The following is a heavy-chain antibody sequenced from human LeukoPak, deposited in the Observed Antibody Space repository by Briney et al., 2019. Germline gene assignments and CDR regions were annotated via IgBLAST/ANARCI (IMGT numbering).Heavy chain of an antibody. CDR3: ARVGIIAAGSGNAFDI. D-gene: IGHD6-25*01. V-gene: IGHV3-66*01. Sequence: PGGSLRLSCTASGFTVSSNYMTWVRQAPGKGLEWVSVIYAGGNIYYADSVKGRVTISRDDSKNTLFFQMNSLRAEDTAVYYCARVGIIAAGSGNAFDIWGQGTMVTVSP. J-gene: IGHJ3*02. CDR1: GFTVSSNY. CDR2: IYAGGNI.